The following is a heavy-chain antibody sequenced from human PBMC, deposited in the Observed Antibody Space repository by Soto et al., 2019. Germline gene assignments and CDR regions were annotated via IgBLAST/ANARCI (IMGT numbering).Heavy chain of an antibody. V-gene: IGHV4-39*01. D-gene: IGHD1-1*01. J-gene: IGHJ4*02. CDR2: FYYSGST. CDR3: VRGDNWNDEASDY. CDR1: GGSISSSSYY. Sequence: PSETLSLTCTVSGGSISSSSYYWGWIRQPPGKGLEWIGSFYYSGSTYYNPSLKSRVTISVDSSKNQFSLKLTSVTAEDTAVYYCVRGDNWNDEASDYWGQGTLVTVSS.